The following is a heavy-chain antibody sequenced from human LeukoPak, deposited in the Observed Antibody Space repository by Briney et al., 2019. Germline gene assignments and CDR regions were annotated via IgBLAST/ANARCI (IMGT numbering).Heavy chain of an antibody. CDR3: AKDSGWPFDY. CDR2: INSDATST. J-gene: IGHJ4*02. V-gene: IGHV3-74*01. Sequence: GGSLRLSCAASGYMLSSTWMHWVRQAPGKGLVWVSRINSDATSTSYADSVKGRFTISRDNSRNTLYLQMNSLRAEDTAVYYCAKDSGWPFDYWGQGTLVTVSS. D-gene: IGHD6-19*01. CDR1: GYMLSSTW.